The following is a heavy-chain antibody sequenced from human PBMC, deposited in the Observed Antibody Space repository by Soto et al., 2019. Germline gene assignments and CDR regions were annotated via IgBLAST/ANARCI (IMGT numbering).Heavy chain of an antibody. CDR3: AREISRYAKYYYYYMDV. CDR1: GFTVGSNY. D-gene: IGHD2-2*01. Sequence: GGSLGLSCAASGFTVGSNYMSWVRQAPGKGLEWVSVIYSGGSTYYADSVKGRFTISRHNSKNTLYLQMNSLRAEDTAVYYCAREISRYAKYYYYYMDVWGKGTTVTVS. J-gene: IGHJ6*03. CDR2: IYSGGST. V-gene: IGHV3-53*04.